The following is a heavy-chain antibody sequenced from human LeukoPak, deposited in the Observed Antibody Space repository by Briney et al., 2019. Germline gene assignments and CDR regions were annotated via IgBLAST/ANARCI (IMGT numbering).Heavy chain of an antibody. Sequence: TGGSQRLSCAASGFTFSSCGMHWVRQAPGKGLEWVAFIRYDINTKSYAESVRGRFTISRDNSKNTLYLQMNSLRAEDTAVYYCARDPDYYGSGHYYYMDVWGKGTTVTVSS. CDR2: IRYDINTK. J-gene: IGHJ6*03. CDR1: GFTFSSCG. D-gene: IGHD3-10*01. CDR3: ARDPDYYGSGHYYYMDV. V-gene: IGHV3-30*02.